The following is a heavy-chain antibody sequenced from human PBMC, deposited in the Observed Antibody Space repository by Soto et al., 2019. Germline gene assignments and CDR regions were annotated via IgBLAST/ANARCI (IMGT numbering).Heavy chain of an antibody. CDR2: ISAYNGNT. CDR1: GYTFTSYG. CDR3: ARATSAAAGTLYGMDV. D-gene: IGHD6-13*01. Sequence: VASVKVSCKASGYTFTSYGISWVRQAPGQGLEWMGWISAYNGNTNYAQKLQGRVTMTTDTSTSTAYMELRSLRSDDTAVYYCARATSAAAGTLYGMDVWGQGTTVTVSS. V-gene: IGHV1-18*01. J-gene: IGHJ6*02.